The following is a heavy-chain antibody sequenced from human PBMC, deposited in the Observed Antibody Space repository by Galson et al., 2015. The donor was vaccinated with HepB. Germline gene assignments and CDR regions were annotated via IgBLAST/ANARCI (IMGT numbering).Heavy chain of an antibody. CDR1: GYTFTGYY. Sequence: SVKVSCKASGYTFTGYYMHWVRQAPGQGLEWMGRINPNSGGTNYAQKFQGRVTMTRDTSISTAYMELSRLRSDDTAVYYCAREHYYYYYMDVWGKGTTVTVSS. CDR2: INPNSGGT. V-gene: IGHV1-2*06. CDR3: AREHYYYYYMDV. J-gene: IGHJ6*03.